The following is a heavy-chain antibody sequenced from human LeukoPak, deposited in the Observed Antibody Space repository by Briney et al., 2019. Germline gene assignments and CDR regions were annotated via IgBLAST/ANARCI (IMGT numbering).Heavy chain of an antibody. CDR2: IRYDGSNK. CDR1: GFIFSSYG. Sequence: PGGSLRLSCAASGFIFSSYGMHWVRQAPGKGLEWAAFIRYDGSNKYYADSVKGRFTISRDNSKNTLYLQVNSLRAEDTAVYYCAKGGSSGWYYRGGFDYWGQGTLVTVSS. CDR3: AKGGSSGWYYRGGFDY. V-gene: IGHV3-30*02. J-gene: IGHJ4*02. D-gene: IGHD6-19*01.